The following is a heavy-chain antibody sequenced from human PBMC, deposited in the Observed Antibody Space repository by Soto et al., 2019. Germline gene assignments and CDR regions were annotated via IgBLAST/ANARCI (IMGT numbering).Heavy chain of an antibody. CDR2: IYFRGNT. V-gene: IGHV4-39*01. Sequence: PSETLSVTCSVSGDSINSGKYYWGWIRQPPGKGLEWIGSIYFRGNTYYNPSLQTRVTISVDKSKSQFSLTLRSVTAADSAVYDGASTGEIVVVHWGQGTLVTVSS. CDR3: ASTGEIVVVH. J-gene: IGHJ4*02. D-gene: IGHD2-2*01. CDR1: GDSINSGKYY.